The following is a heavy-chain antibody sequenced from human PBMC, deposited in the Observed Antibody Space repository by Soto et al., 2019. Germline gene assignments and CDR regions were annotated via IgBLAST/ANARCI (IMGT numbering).Heavy chain of an antibody. J-gene: IGHJ4*02. V-gene: IGHV4-4*02. CDR3: ATVAAAGTNFDY. CDR1: GGSISSSNW. D-gene: IGHD6-13*01. CDR2: IYHSGST. Sequence: HVELQESGPGLVKPSGTLSLTCAVSGGSISSSNWWSWVRQPPGKGLEWIGEIYHSGSTNYNPCLKRRVTISVDKSEKQFSLKLSSVTASDTAVYYCATVAAAGTNFDYWGQGTLFTVSS.